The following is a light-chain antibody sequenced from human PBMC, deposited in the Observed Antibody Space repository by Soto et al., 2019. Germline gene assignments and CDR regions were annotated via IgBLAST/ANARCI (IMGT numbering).Light chain of an antibody. V-gene: IGKV3-15*01. Sequence: EIVVTQSPATLSVSPGDRATLSCTASQNVTRSLAWYQQKPGQTPSLLIYDASSRAAGIPDRFNGGGSGTEFTLTISSLQSEGFALYFCQQYDTWWTFGQGTRV. CDR1: QNVTRS. CDR3: QQYDTWWT. J-gene: IGKJ1*01. CDR2: DAS.